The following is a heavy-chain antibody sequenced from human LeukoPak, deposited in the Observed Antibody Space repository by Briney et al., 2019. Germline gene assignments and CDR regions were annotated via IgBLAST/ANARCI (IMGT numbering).Heavy chain of an antibody. D-gene: IGHD3-10*01. CDR3: ASAGAGSGSYYPGAFDI. CDR2: IWYDGSNK. Sequence: GGSLRLFCAASGFTFSSYGMHWVRQAPGKGLEWVAVIWYDGSNKYYADSVKGRFTISRDNSKNTLYLQMNSLRAEDTAVYYCASAGAGSGSYYPGAFDIWGQGTMVTVSS. CDR1: GFTFSSYG. V-gene: IGHV3-33*01. J-gene: IGHJ3*02.